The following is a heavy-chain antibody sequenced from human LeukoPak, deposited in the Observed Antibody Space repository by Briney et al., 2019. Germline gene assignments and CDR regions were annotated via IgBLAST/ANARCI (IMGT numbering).Heavy chain of an antibody. CDR2: LYYSGST. CDR1: GGSISNYY. V-gene: IGHV4-59*08. J-gene: IGHJ4*02. D-gene: IGHD3-22*01. CDR3: ARHYYDSSGYYSGRPYYFDY. Sequence: SETLSLTCTVSGGSISNYYWNWIRQPPGKGLEWIGYLYYSGSTNYNPSLKTRVTISVDTSKNQFSLKLNSVTAADTAVYYCARHYYDSSGYYSGRPYYFDYWGQGTLVTVSS.